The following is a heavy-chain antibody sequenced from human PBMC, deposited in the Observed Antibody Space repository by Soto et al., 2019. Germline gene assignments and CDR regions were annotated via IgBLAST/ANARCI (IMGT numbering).Heavy chain of an antibody. J-gene: IGHJ1*01. D-gene: IGHD6-13*01. V-gene: IGHV3-9*01. CDR3: VKDESINWYSGHFRH. Sequence: GGSLRLSCAASGFTFDDYAIHWVRQVPGKGLEWVSGINWNSGSIGYGGSVKGRFAISRDNAKNSLHLQMNSLSAEDTAFYYCVKDESINWYSGHFRHWGQGTLVTVSS. CDR1: GFTFDDYA. CDR2: INWNSGSI.